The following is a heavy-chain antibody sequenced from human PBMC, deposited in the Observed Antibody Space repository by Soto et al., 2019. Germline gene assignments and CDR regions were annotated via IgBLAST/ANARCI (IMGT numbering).Heavy chain of an antibody. Sequence: GGSLRLSCAASGFTFSDYYMSWIRQAPGKGLEWVSYISTSGSTIYYADSVKGRFAISRDNSKNTLYLHMNSLRAEDTAVYYCVRDSQSLIYYYGMDVWGQGTTVTVSS. CDR1: GFTFSDYY. CDR3: VRDSQSLIYYYGMDV. J-gene: IGHJ6*02. V-gene: IGHV3-11*04. CDR2: ISTSGSTI.